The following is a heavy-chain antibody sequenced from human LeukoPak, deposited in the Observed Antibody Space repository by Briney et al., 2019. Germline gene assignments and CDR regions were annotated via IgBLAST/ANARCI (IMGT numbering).Heavy chain of an antibody. D-gene: IGHD6-19*01. J-gene: IGHJ4*02. CDR1: GGSFSGYY. CDR3: ARHAPMAGILDY. Sequence: PSETLSLTCAVYGGSFSGYYWSWIRQPPGKGLEWIGEINHSGGTNFNPSLKSRVTISIDTSKNQFSLKLSSVTAADTAMYYCARHAPMAGILDYWGQGTLVTVSS. V-gene: IGHV4-34*01. CDR2: INHSGGT.